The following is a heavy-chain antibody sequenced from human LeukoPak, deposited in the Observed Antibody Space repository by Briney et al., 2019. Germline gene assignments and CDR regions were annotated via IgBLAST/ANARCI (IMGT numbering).Heavy chain of an antibody. CDR2: IYTSGGT. CDR3: ARDDYDSSGNIDY. D-gene: IGHD3-22*01. V-gene: IGHV4-61*02. Sequence: SETLSLTCTVSGGSISSGSYYWSWIRQPAGKGLEWIGRIYTSGGTNYNPSLKSRVTISVDTSKNQFSLKLSSVTAADTAVYYCARDDYDSSGNIDYWGQGTLVTVSS. J-gene: IGHJ4*02. CDR1: GGSISSGSYY.